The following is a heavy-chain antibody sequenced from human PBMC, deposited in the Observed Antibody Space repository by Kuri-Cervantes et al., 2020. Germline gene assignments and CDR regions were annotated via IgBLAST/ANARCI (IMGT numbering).Heavy chain of an antibody. CDR2: INPSGGST. V-gene: IGHV1-46*01. Sequence: ASVKVSCKASGYTFTSYYMHWVRQAPGQGLEWMGIINPSGGSTSYAQKFQGRVSLTRDTSTRIVHMNLNNLRFEDTAIYYCARGPSPFEAWGQGTKVTVSS. J-gene: IGHJ3*01. CDR1: GYTFTSYY. CDR3: ARGPSPFEA.